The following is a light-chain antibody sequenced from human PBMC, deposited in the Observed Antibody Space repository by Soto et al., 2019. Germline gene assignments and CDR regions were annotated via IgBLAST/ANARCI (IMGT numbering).Light chain of an antibody. CDR3: QQYGSSPIT. Sequence: EIVLTQSPGTLYLSPGERATLSCRASQSVSSNLAWYQQKPGQAPRVLISGASSRATGIPDRFSGSGSGTDFTLTISRLEPEDFAVFYCQQYGSSPITFGQGTRLEIK. CDR1: QSVSSN. J-gene: IGKJ5*01. V-gene: IGKV3-20*01. CDR2: GAS.